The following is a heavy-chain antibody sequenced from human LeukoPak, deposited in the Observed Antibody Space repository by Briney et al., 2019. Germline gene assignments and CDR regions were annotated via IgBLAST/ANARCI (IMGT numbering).Heavy chain of an antibody. Sequence: ASVKVSCKASGYTFTSYAMHWVRQAPGQRLEWMGWINAGNGSTKYSQKFQGRVTITRDTSASTAYMELSSLRSEDTAVYYCARGAHAEHDFWSGYPYYFDYWGQGTLVTVSS. D-gene: IGHD3-3*01. V-gene: IGHV1-3*01. J-gene: IGHJ4*02. CDR3: ARGAHAEHDFWSGYPYYFDY. CDR1: GYTFTSYA. CDR2: INAGNGST.